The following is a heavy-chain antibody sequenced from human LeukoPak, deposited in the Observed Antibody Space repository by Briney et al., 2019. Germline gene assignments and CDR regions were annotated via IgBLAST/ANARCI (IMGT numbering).Heavy chain of an antibody. V-gene: IGHV3-7*01. CDR1: GLTLSRYW. D-gene: IGHD2-15*01. Sequence: PGGSLRLSCAVSGLTLSRYWMTWVRQAPGKGLEWVANIKEDGSEKYYVDSVKGRFTISRDNAKNSLYLQMNSLRAEDTAVYYCAKADCSGGSCYWYTPAPDYWGQGTLVTVSS. CDR3: AKADCSGGSCYWYTPAPDY. J-gene: IGHJ4*02. CDR2: IKEDGSEK.